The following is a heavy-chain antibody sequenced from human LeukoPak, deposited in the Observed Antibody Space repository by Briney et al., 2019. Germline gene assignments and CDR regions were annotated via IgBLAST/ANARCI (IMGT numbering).Heavy chain of an antibody. CDR3: ARIDLRYCTNGVCYLNWFDP. Sequence: SETLSLTCTVSGGSISSSSYYWGWIRQPPGKGLEWIGSIYYSGSTYCNPSLKSPVTISVDTSKNQFSLKLSSVTAADTAMYYCARIDLRYCTNGVCYLNWFDPWGQGTLVTVSS. V-gene: IGHV4-39*07. J-gene: IGHJ5*02. CDR2: IYYSGST. D-gene: IGHD2-8*01. CDR1: GGSISSSSYY.